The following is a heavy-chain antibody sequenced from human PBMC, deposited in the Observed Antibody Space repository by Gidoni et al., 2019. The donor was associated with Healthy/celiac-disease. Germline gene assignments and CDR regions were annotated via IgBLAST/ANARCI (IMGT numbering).Heavy chain of an antibody. V-gene: IGHV4-31*03. Sequence: QVQLQESGPGLVKPSQTLSLTCTVSGGSISSGGYYWSWIRQHPGKGLEWIGYIYYSGSTYYNPSLKSRVTISVDTSKNQFSLKLSSVTAADTAVYYCARTVSSSSWSRIYYMDVWGKGTTVTVSS. CDR2: IYYSGST. D-gene: IGHD6-13*01. J-gene: IGHJ6*03. CDR1: GGSISSGGYY. CDR3: ARTVSSSSWSRIYYMDV.